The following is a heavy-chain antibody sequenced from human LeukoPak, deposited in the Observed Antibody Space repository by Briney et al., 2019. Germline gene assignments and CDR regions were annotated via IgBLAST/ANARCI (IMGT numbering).Heavy chain of an antibody. D-gene: IGHD6-13*01. J-gene: IGHJ4*02. CDR3: ARAASKLVHDY. CDR1: GCTFSSYA. V-gene: IGHV3-64*01. CDR2: ISSNGGST. Sequence: GGSLRLSCAASGCTFSSYAMHWVRQAPGKGLEYVSAISSNGGSTYYANSVKGRFTTSRDNSNNTLYMQMASLTAEDMAVYYCARAASKLVHDYWGQGTLVTASS.